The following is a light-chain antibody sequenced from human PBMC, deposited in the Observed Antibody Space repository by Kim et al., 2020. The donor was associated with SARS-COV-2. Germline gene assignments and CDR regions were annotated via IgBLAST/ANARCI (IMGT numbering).Light chain of an antibody. CDR1: QGISSY. CDR2: TAS. J-gene: IGKJ5*01. V-gene: IGKV1-9*01. Sequence: IQLTQSPSSLSASVGDRVTITCRASQGISSYLAWYQQKPGKAPNLLIYTASTLQSGVPSRFSGSESGTDFTLTISSLQPEDFATYYCQQLNSFPITFGQGTRLEIK. CDR3: QQLNSFPIT.